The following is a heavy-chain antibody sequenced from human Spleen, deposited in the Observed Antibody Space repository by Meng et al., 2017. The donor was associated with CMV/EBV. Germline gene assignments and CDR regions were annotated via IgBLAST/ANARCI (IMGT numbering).Heavy chain of an antibody. CDR1: GDSIGTYY. CDR3: ARVKRGYSAFDY. Sequence: SETLSLTCTVSGDSIGTYYWSWIRQPPGKGLEWIGYIYYSGSTYYNPSLKSRVTKSVDTSKNQFSLKLSSVTAADTAVYYCARVKRGYSAFDYWGQGTLVTVSS. J-gene: IGHJ4*02. CDR2: IYYSGST. D-gene: IGHD5-12*01. V-gene: IGHV4-59*12.